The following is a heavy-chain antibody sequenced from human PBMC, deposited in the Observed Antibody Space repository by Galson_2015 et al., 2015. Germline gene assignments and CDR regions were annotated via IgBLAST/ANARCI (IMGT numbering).Heavy chain of an antibody. J-gene: IGHJ4*02. V-gene: IGHV3-33*06. CDR3: AKDEGNSYYGSGTYSGLLY. CDR1: GFTFSSYG. D-gene: IGHD3-10*01. CDR2: IYFDGSNQ. Sequence: SLRLSCAASGFTFSSYGMHWVRQAPGKGLEWVAVIYFDGSNQYYADSVKGRFTISRDNSKNTLHLQMNSLRVEDTAIYYCAKDEGNSYYGSGTYSGLLYWGQGTLVTVSS.